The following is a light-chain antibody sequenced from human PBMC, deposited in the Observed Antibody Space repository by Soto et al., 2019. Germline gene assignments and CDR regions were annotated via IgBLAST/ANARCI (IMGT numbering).Light chain of an antibody. CDR3: SSHTSGSTRV. CDR2: DVT. CDR1: CSDVGGYDY. J-gene: IGLJ3*02. Sequence: QSALTQPASVSGSPGQSIAISCTGTCSDVGGYDYVSWYQQHPDKAPKLMIYDVTKRPSGVSNRFSGSKSGNTASLTISGLQPEDEADYYCSSHTSGSTRVFVRGTKLTVL. V-gene: IGLV2-14*03.